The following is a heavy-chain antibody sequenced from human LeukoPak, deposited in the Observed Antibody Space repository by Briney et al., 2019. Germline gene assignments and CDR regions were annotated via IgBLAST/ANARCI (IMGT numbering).Heavy chain of an antibody. V-gene: IGHV4-4*07. J-gene: IGHJ4*02. CDR2: MYTNGES. CDR1: RGSINNQY. CDR3: ARGYYGGAVDS. Sequence: SSETLSLTCTVSRGSINNQYWSWIRRPAGKGLEWIGRMYTNGESDYNPSLKSRVAMSVDTSKSQFSLKLNYMTAADTALYYCARGYYGGAVDSWGQGILVTVSS. D-gene: IGHD3-16*01.